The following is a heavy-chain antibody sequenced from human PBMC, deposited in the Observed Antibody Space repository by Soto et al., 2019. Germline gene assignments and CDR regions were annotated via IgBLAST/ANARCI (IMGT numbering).Heavy chain of an antibody. Sequence: ASETLSLTCTVSGGSISSGDYYWSWIRQPPGKSLELIGYIYYSGSTYYNPSLKSRVTISVDTSKNQFSLKLSSVTAADTAVYYCARVGYYGSGSYETYNWFDPWGQGTLVTVSS. CDR3: ARVGYYGSGSYETYNWFDP. V-gene: IGHV4-30-4*01. CDR2: IYYSGST. D-gene: IGHD3-10*01. J-gene: IGHJ5*02. CDR1: GGSISSGDYY.